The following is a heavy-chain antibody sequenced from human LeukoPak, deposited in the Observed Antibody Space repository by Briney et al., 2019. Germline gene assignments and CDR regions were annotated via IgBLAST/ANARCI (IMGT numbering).Heavy chain of an antibody. CDR2: LSGDGTT. CDR3: AKGTILARRFDF. CDR1: GFTFSSYS. J-gene: IGHJ4*02. Sequence: GGSLRLSCAASGFTFSSYSMSWVRQAPGKGLEWVSILSGDGTTYYADSVKGRFTISRDNSKDTLYLQMNSLRAEDTAVYYCAKGTILARRFDFWGQGTLVTVSP. V-gene: IGHV3-23*01. D-gene: IGHD5-12*01.